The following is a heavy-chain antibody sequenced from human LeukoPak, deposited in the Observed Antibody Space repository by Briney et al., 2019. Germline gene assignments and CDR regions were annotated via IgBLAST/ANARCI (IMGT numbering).Heavy chain of an antibody. D-gene: IGHD2-21*01. CDR2: INPSGGST. J-gene: IGHJ4*02. CDR1: GYTFTTYY. Sequence: ASVKVSCKASGYTFTTYYMHWVRQAPGQGLECRGIINPSGGSTSSAQKFQGRVTMTSDTSTSTVYMQLSSLRSGATAVYYSARSDCHPYYGRFDFWGKGTLVTVSS. CDR3: ARSDCHPYYGRFDF. V-gene: IGHV1-46*01.